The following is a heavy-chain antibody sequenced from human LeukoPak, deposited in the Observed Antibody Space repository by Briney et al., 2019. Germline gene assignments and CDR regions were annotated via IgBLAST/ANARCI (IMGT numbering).Heavy chain of an antibody. CDR3: ARGVLPPLFDY. CDR2: ISSSGSTI. J-gene: IGHJ4*02. V-gene: IGHV3-48*03. CDR1: GFTFSSYE. D-gene: IGHD3-10*01. Sequence: GGSLRLSCAASGFTFSSYEMNWVRQAPGKGLEWVSYISSSGSTIYYADSVKGRFSISIDNAKNSLYLQMNSLRAEDTAVYYCARGVLPPLFDYWGQGTLVTVSS.